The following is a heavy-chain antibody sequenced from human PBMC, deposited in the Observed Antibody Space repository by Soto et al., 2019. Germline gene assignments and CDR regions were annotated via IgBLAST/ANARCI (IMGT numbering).Heavy chain of an antibody. J-gene: IGHJ4*02. CDR3: AKGGTGTTRITMVRGVISRYFDY. CDR1: GFTFSSYG. V-gene: IGHV3-23*01. CDR2: ISGSGGST. D-gene: IGHD3-10*01. Sequence: GGSLRLSCAASGFTFSSYGMHWVRQAPGKGLEWVSVISGSGGSTYYADSVKGRFAISRDNSKNTLYLQMNSLRAEDTAVYYCAKGGTGTTRITMVRGVISRYFDYWGQGTLVTVSS.